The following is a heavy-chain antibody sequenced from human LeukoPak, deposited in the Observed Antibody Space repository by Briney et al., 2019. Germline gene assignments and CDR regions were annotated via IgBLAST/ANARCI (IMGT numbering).Heavy chain of an antibody. CDR1: GFSFDDYA. J-gene: IGHJ4*02. D-gene: IGHD2-15*01. Sequence: PGGSLRLSCAASGFSFDDYAMHWVRQAPGKGLEWVSSISWNSGSIVYADSVKGRFTISRDNAKNSLYLQMNSLRAEDMALYYCAKSVVVVAALDYWGQGTLVSVSS. CDR2: ISWNSGSI. V-gene: IGHV3-9*03. CDR3: AKSVVVVAALDY.